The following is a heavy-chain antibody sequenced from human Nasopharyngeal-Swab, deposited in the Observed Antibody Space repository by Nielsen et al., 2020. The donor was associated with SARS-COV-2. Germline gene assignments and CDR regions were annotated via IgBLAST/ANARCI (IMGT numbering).Heavy chain of an antibody. CDR2: ISGSGGST. CDR1: GFTFSSYA. J-gene: IGHJ4*02. D-gene: IGHD3-10*01. CDR3: AKGFYGDRDY. V-gene: IGHV3-23*01. Sequence: GESLKISCAASGFTFSSYAMHWVRQAPGKGLEWVSAISGSGGSTYYADSVKGRFTISRDNSKNTLYLQMNSLRAEDTAVYYCAKGFYGDRDYWGQGTLVTVSS.